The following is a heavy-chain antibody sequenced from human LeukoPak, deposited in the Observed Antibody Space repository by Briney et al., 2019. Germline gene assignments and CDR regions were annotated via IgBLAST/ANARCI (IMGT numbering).Heavy chain of an antibody. CDR3: ARDPLEWAKRAFDI. Sequence: GGSLRLSCAASGFTFSSYWMSWVRQAPGKGLEWVANIKQDGSEKYYVDSVKGRFTISRDNAKNSLYLQMNSLRAEDTAVYYCARDPLEWAKRAFDIWGQGTVVTVSS. V-gene: IGHV3-7*01. CDR2: IKQDGSEK. D-gene: IGHD3-3*01. CDR1: GFTFSSYW. J-gene: IGHJ3*02.